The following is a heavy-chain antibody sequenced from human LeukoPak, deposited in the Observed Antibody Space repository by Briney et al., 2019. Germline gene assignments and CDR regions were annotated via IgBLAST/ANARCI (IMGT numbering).Heavy chain of an antibody. CDR3: ARGTTGTTRCMDV. D-gene: IGHD1-1*01. V-gene: IGHV5-51*01. Sequence: GESLKISCKTSGFSFTAYWIGWVRQMPGKGLEWMGIIYPSDSDVRYSPSFQGQVTISADKSISTAYLQWSSLRASDTAMYYCARGTTGTTRCMDVWGQGTTVIVSS. CDR1: GFSFTAYW. CDR2: IYPSDSDV. J-gene: IGHJ6*02.